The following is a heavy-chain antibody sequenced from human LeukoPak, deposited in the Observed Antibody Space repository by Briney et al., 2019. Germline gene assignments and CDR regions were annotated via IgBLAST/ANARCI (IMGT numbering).Heavy chain of an antibody. CDR2: IYYSGST. J-gene: IGHJ3*02. D-gene: IGHD6-13*01. CDR3: ARTYSSSWLFAFDI. V-gene: IGHV4-59*01. CDR1: GGSISSYY. Sequence: SETLSLTCTVSGGSISSYYWNWIRQPPGKGLEWIGYIYYSGSTNYNPSLKSRVTMSVDTSKNQFSLKLSSVTAADTAVYYCARTYSSSWLFAFDIWGQGTMVTVSS.